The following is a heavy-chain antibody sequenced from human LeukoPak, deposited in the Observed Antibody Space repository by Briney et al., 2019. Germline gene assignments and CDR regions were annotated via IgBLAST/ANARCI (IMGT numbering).Heavy chain of an antibody. J-gene: IGHJ4*02. CDR2: IWYDGSNK. V-gene: IGHV3-33*01. CDR1: GFTFSSYG. CDR3: ARDYYGSGSYYTAVPDY. D-gene: IGHD3-10*01. Sequence: GGSLRLSCAASGFTFSSYGMHWVRQAPGKGLEWVAVIWYDGSNKYYADSVKGRFTISRDNSKNTLYLQMNSLRAEDTAVYYCARDYYGSGSYYTAVPDYWGQGTLVTVS.